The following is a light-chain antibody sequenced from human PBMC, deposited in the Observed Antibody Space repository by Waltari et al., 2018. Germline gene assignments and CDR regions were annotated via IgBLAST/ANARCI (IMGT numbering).Light chain of an antibody. CDR2: DAS. Sequence: EIVMTQSPATLSVSRGETATLSCRASQIVSSNVAWYQKKPGQAPRLLIYDASTRATSIPARFRGSGSGTEFTLTISSLQSEDFAVYYCQQYNRWPPITFGQGTRLEIK. J-gene: IGKJ5*01. CDR3: QQYNRWPPIT. CDR1: QIVSSN. V-gene: IGKV3-15*01.